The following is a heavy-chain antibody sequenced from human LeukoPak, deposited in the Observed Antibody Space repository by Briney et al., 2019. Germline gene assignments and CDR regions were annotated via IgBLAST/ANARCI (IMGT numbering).Heavy chain of an antibody. CDR3: AREIDTGYFDY. Sequence: ASVKVSCKASGGTFSSYTISWVRQAPGQGREWMGRIIPILGIANYAQKFQGRVTITADKSTSTAYMELSSLRSEDTAVYYCAREIDTGYFDYWGQGTLVTVSS. CDR1: GGTFSSYT. CDR2: IIPILGIA. V-gene: IGHV1-69*04. D-gene: IGHD3-9*01. J-gene: IGHJ4*02.